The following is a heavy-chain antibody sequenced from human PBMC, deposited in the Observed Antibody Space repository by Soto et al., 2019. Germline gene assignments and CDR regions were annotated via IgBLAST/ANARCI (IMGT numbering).Heavy chain of an antibody. V-gene: IGHV3-21*01. CDR1: GFTFSSYS. CDR3: AREGSYWNDVGPD. J-gene: IGHJ4*02. D-gene: IGHD1-1*01. CDR2: ISISSSYI. Sequence: GGSLRLSCAASGFTFSSYSMNWVRQAPGKGLEWVSSISISSSYIHYADSVKGRFTISRDNAKNSLYLQMNSLRAEDTAVYFCAREGSYWNDVGPDWGQGTLVTVSS.